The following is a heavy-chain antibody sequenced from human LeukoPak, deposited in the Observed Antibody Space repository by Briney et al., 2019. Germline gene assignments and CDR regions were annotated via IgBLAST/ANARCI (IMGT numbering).Heavy chain of an antibody. J-gene: IGHJ4*02. V-gene: IGHV5-51*01. CDR2: IYPGDSDT. Sequence: GESLKISCKGSGYSFTTFWICWVRQMPGKGLEWMGIIYPGDSDTRYSPSFQGQVTISADKSISSAYLQWSSLKASDTAMYYCARARYCSGGSCYAEYWGQGTLVTVSS. CDR3: ARARYCSGGSCYAEY. D-gene: IGHD2-15*01. CDR1: GYSFTTFW.